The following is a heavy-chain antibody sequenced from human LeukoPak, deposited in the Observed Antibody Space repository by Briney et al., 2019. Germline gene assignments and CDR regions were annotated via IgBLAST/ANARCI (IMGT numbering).Heavy chain of an antibody. Sequence: SETLSLTCTVSGGSISSYYWSWIRQPPGKGLEWIGYIYYSGSTNYNPSLKSRVTISVDTSKNQFSLKLSSVTAADTAVYYCARGLFEYSWFDPWGQGTLVTVSS. D-gene: IGHD3-22*01. J-gene: IGHJ5*02. CDR3: ARGLFEYSWFDP. V-gene: IGHV4-59*01. CDR2: IYYSGST. CDR1: GGSISSYY.